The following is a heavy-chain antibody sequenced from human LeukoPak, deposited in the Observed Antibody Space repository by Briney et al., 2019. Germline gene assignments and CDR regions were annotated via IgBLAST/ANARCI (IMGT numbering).Heavy chain of an antibody. V-gene: IGHV4-30-4*08. CDR2: IYYSGST. CDR1: GGSISSGDYY. CDR3: AGGTKYYDFWSVSNWFDP. D-gene: IGHD3-3*01. J-gene: IGHJ5*02. Sequence: PSETLSLTCTVSGGSISSGDYYWSWIRQPPGKGLEWIGYIYYSGSTYYNPSLKSRVTISVDTSKNQFSLKLSSVTAADTAVYYCAGGTKYYDFWSVSNWFDPWGQGTLVTVSS.